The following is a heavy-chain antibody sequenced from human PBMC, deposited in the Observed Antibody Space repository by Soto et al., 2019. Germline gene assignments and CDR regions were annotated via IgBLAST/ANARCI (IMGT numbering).Heavy chain of an antibody. J-gene: IGHJ4*02. CDR1: GLTFGDYA. D-gene: IGHD3-10*01. Sequence: GGSLRLSCTASGLTFGDYAMSWFRQAPGKGLEWVGFIRSKAYGGTTEYAASVKGRFTISRDDSKSIAYLQMNSLKTEDTAVYYCTRDALLWFGEIFDYWGQGTLVTVSS. CDR2: IRSKAYGGTT. V-gene: IGHV3-49*03. CDR3: TRDALLWFGEIFDY.